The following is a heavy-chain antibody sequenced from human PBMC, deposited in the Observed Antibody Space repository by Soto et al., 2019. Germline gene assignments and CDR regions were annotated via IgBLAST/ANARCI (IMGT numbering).Heavy chain of an antibody. CDR1: SVSNAW. J-gene: IGHJ4*02. Sequence: SVSNAWMNWVRQAPGKGLAWVGRIKSKTDGGTTDYAAPVKGRFTISRDDSKNTLYLQMNSLKTEDTAVYYCTTSGVLVPAAMYYWGQGTLVTVSS. D-gene: IGHD2-2*01. V-gene: IGHV3-15*07. CDR2: IKSKTDGGTT. CDR3: TTSGVLVPAAMYY.